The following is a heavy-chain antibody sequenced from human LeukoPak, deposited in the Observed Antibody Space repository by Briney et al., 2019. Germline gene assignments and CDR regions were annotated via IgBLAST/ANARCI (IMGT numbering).Heavy chain of an antibody. V-gene: IGHV4-59*01. J-gene: IGHJ3*02. CDR3: ARDLHYASGVGAFDI. CDR1: GGSFSSYY. D-gene: IGHD4-17*01. Sequence: TSETLSLTCAVYGGSFSSYYWSWIRQPPGKGLEWIGYIYYSGSTNYNPSLKSRVTISVDTSKNQFSLKLSSVTAADTAVYYCARDLHYASGVGAFDIWGQGTMVTVSS. CDR2: IYYSGST.